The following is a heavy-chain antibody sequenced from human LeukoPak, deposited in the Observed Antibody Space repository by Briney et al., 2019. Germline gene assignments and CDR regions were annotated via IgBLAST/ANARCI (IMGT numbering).Heavy chain of an antibody. CDR1: GFTFSAYA. V-gene: IGHV3-23*01. CDR2: TSGSGETT. CDR3: ARESGLEQYYYYYYMDV. Sequence: PGGSLRLSCAASGFTFSAYAMIWVRQAPGKGLEWVSATSGSGETTYYADSVEGRFTISRDNAKNSLYLQMNSLRAEDTAVYYCARESGLEQYYYYYYMDVWGKGTTVTVSS. D-gene: IGHD1/OR15-1a*01. J-gene: IGHJ6*03.